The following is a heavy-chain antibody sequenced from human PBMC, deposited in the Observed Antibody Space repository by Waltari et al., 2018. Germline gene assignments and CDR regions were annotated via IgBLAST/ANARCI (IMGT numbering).Heavy chain of an antibody. CDR2: IYYSGST. CDR3: ARDGRPMAWGAFDI. Sequence: QLQLQESGPGLVKPSETLSLTCTVSGGSISSSSYYWGWIRQPPGKGLEWIGSIYYSGSTYSNPSLMSRVTISVDTSKNQFSLKLSSVTAADTAVYYCARDGRPMAWGAFDIWGQGTMVTVSS. D-gene: IGHD1-26*01. J-gene: IGHJ3*02. CDR1: GGSISSSSYY. V-gene: IGHV4-39*07.